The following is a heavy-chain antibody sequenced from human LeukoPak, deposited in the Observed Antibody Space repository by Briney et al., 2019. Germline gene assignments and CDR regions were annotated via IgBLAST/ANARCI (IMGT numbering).Heavy chain of an antibody. D-gene: IGHD2/OR15-2a*01. Sequence: GGSLRLSCAASGFTFNKYAMTWVRQAPGQGLEWVSGLSDSGASTFYAESVRGRFTISRDNSKNMLYLHINSLRAEDTAAYYCAKDARTGVWNIGDSWFDPWGQGTLVTVSS. CDR3: AKDARTGVWNIGDSWFDP. CDR1: GFTFNKYA. V-gene: IGHV3-23*01. CDR2: LSDSGAST. J-gene: IGHJ5*02.